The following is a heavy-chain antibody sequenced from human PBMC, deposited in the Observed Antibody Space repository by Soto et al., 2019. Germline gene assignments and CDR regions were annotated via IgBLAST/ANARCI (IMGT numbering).Heavy chain of an antibody. J-gene: IGHJ3*02. V-gene: IGHV4-31*03. CDR3: ARARLRAVYAFDI. CDR2: IYYSGNT. D-gene: IGHD5-12*01. CDR1: GGSVSSGAYY. Sequence: QVQLQESDAGLVKASQTLSLTCTVSGGSVSSGAYYWTWIRQRPGKGLEWIGYIYYSGNTYYSPSLKSRLSISLDTSKNQFSLRLSSVTAADTAMYYCARARLRAVYAFDIWGQGTMVTVSS.